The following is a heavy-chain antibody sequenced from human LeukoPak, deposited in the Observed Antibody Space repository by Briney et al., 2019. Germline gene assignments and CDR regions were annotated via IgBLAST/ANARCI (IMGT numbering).Heavy chain of an antibody. V-gene: IGHV4-38-2*02. D-gene: IGHD3-3*01. CDR3: ARGEYFDFWSGFYLKGYFDC. CDR2: IYHSGST. J-gene: IGHJ4*02. CDR1: GYSISSNYY. Sequence: PSETLSLTCTVFGYSISSNYYWGWIRQPPGKGLEWIGTIYHSGSTYYNPSLKSRVTISIDTSKNQFSLKLTSATAADTAVYYCARGEYFDFWSGFYLKGYFDCWGQGTLVTVSS.